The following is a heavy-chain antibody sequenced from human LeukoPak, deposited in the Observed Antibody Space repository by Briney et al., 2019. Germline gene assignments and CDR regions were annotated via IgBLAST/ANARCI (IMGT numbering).Heavy chain of an antibody. CDR3: ARGLRIAAVSDAFDI. CDR1: GYTFTSYA. V-gene: IGHV7-4-1*02. CDR2: INTNTGNP. J-gene: IGHJ3*02. D-gene: IGHD6-13*01. Sequence: GASVKVSCKASGYTFTSYAMNWVRQAPGQGLEWMGWINTNTGNPTYAQGFTGRSVFSLDTSVSTAYLQISSLKAEDTAVYYCARGLRIAAVSDAFDIWGQGTMVTVSS.